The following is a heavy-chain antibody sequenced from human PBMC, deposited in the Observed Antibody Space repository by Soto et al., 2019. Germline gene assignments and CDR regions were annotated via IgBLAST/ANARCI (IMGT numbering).Heavy chain of an antibody. J-gene: IGHJ5*02. CDR3: TAATGYCSSTSCSGP. Sequence: GGSLRLSCTASGFTFSDAWMTWVRQAPGKGLEWVGRITTKTDGGTTDCAAPVKGRFTISRDDSKDTLYLQMNNLKTEDTAVYYCTAATGYCSSTSCSGPWGQGTLVTVSS. CDR1: GFTFSDAW. CDR2: ITTKTDGGTT. V-gene: IGHV3-15*01. D-gene: IGHD2-2*01.